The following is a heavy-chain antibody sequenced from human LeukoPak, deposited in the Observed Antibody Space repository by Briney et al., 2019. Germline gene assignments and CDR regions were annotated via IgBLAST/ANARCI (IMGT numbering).Heavy chain of an antibody. Sequence: PGGSLRLSCAASGFTFSDYYMSWIRQPPGKGLEWIGEINHSGSTNYNPSLKSRVTISVDTSKNQFSLKLSSVTAADTAVYYCAGLRSVPRGFDYWGQGTLVTVSS. CDR2: INHSGST. CDR3: AGLRSVPRGFDY. V-gene: IGHV4-34*08. CDR1: GFTFSDYY. D-gene: IGHD3-10*02. J-gene: IGHJ4*02.